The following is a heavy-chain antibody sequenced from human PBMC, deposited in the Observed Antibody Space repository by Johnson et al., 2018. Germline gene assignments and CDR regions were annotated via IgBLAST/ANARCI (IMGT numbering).Heavy chain of an antibody. CDR1: AFTFSASA. D-gene: IGHD3-10*01. Sequence: QVQLVESGGGVVQPGRSLRLSCAASAFTFSASAMHWVRQAPDKGLGWVAVIWFEGRNENYAYCVEGRFTVHRDNADGTLYLQMNSLGVGDTALYYCARGPRYYGSGSYSQSFYYRDVWGKGTTFTVSS. CDR2: IWFEGRNE. CDR3: ARGPRYYGSGSYSQSFYYRDV. V-gene: IGHV3-33*01. J-gene: IGHJ6*03.